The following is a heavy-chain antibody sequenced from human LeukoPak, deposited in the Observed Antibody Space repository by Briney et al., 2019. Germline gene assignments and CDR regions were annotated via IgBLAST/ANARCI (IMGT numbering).Heavy chain of an antibody. CDR1: GGSISSGDYY. D-gene: IGHD3-22*01. V-gene: IGHV4-31*03. CDR2: IYYSGST. CDR3: ARGPYAETYYYDSSGYLGGYYFDY. J-gene: IGHJ4*02. Sequence: SETLSLTCTVSGGSISSGDYYWSWIRQPPGKGLEWIGYIYYSGSTYYNPSLKSRVTISVDTSKNQFSLKLSSVTAADTAVYYCARGPYAETYYYDSSGYLGGYYFDYWGQGTLVTVSS.